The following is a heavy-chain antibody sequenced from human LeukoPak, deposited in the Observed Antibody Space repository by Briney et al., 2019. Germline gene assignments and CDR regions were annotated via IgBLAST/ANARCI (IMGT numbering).Heavy chain of an antibody. V-gene: IGHV4-59*08. Sequence: SETLSLTCVVSGGSLSTHHWSWIRQSPGRGLEWIGYISDSGSTNYNPSLKSRVTISVDTSKNQFSLKLSSVTAADTAVYYCARPEGGEMATIEDAFDIWGQGTMVTVSS. J-gene: IGHJ3*02. D-gene: IGHD5-24*01. CDR1: GGSLSTHH. CDR2: ISDSGST. CDR3: ARPEGGEMATIEDAFDI.